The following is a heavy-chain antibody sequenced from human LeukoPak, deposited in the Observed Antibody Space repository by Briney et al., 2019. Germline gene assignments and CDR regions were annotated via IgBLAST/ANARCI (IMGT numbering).Heavy chain of an antibody. Sequence: GSLRLSCAASGFTFSSYGMHWVRQAPGKGLEWVAVIWYDGSNKYYADSVKGRFTISRDNSKNTLYLQMNSLRAEDTAVYYCARVSRIAAAGPQVYYYYYMDVWGKGTTVTVSS. CDR3: ARVSRIAAAGPQVYYYYYMDV. CDR2: IWYDGSNK. J-gene: IGHJ6*03. CDR1: GFTFSSYG. D-gene: IGHD6-13*01. V-gene: IGHV3-33*01.